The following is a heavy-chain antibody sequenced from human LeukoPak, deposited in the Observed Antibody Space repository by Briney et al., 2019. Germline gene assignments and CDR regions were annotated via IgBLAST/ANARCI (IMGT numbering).Heavy chain of an antibody. V-gene: IGHV3-74*01. J-gene: IGHJ4*02. CDR2: IFSDGNGT. D-gene: IGHD1-1*01. CDR3: ARGRWSPGYFDL. CDR1: GFAFSDYW. Sequence: GGSLRLSCVASGFAFSDYWMHWVRHAPGKGPVWVSRIFSDGNGTGYADFVKGRFTISRENVKNTLFLQMHSLRAEDTALYYCARGRWSPGYFDLWGPGTLVSVSS.